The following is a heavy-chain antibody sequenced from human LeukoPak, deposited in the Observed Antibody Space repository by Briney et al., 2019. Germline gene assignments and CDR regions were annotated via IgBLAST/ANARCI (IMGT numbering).Heavy chain of an antibody. D-gene: IGHD4-17*01. J-gene: IGHJ3*02. CDR1: GFTFSDYY. Sequence: PGGSLRFSCAASGFTFSDYYMSWIRQAPGKGLEWVSYISSSGSTIYYADSVKGRFTISRDNAKTSLYLQMNSLRAEDTAVYYCARNGDYASDAFDIWGQGTMVTVSS. CDR3: ARNGDYASDAFDI. CDR2: ISSSGSTI. V-gene: IGHV3-11*04.